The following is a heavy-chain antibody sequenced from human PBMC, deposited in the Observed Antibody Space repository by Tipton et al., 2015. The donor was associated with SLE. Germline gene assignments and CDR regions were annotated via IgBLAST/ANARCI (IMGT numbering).Heavy chain of an antibody. V-gene: IGHV3-48*01. CDR1: GFTFSSYS. J-gene: IGHJ4*02. CDR3: ARVSVIVVVAAGYYFDY. CDR2: ISSSSSTI. D-gene: IGHD2-15*01. Sequence: SLRLSCAASGFTFSSYSMNWVRQAPGKGLEWVSYISSSSSTIYYADSVKGRFTISRDNAKNSLYLQMNSLRAEDTAVYYCARVSVIVVVAAGYYFDYWGQGTLVTVSS.